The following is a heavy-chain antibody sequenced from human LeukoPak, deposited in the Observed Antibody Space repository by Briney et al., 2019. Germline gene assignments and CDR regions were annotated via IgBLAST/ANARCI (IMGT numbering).Heavy chain of an antibody. Sequence: GASVKVSCKASGYTFTGYYMHWVQQAPGQGLEWMGWINPNSGGTNYAQKFQGRVTMTRDTSISTAYMELSRLRSDDTAVYYCARDLKQQPYHWFDPWGQGTLVTVSS. CDR1: GYTFTGYY. J-gene: IGHJ5*02. D-gene: IGHD6-13*01. V-gene: IGHV1-2*02. CDR2: INPNSGGT. CDR3: ARDLKQQPYHWFDP.